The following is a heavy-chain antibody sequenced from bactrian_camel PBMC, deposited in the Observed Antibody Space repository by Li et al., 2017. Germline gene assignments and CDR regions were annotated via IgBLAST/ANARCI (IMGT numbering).Heavy chain of an antibody. D-gene: IGHD4*01. Sequence: HVQLVESGGGSVQAGGALRLSCAASIFRYSIHCMAWFRQAPGKEREAVATVDTYGNTDYADSVKGRFTISRDDAKNTLYLQMNSLKPEDTAMYYCAAEVLDSDYDVRYQCEHRNQANFGVWSQGTQVTVS. CDR2: VDTYGNT. J-gene: IGHJ6*01. CDR3: AAEVLDSDYDVRYQCEHRNQANFGV. V-gene: IGHV3-2*01. CDR1: IFRYSIHC.